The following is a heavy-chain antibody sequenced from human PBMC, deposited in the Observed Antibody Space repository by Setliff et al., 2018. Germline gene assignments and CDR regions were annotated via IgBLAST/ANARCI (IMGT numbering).Heavy chain of an antibody. J-gene: IGHJ4*02. V-gene: IGHV4-38-2*02. D-gene: IGHD2-21*02. CDR1: GYSISSGYI. CDR3: ARDLGHGGDSDY. Sequence: ETLSLTCTASGYSISSGYIWGWIRQPPGKGLEWVGNIGHTGSINYNPSLKSRLTISRDTSKNQVSLKLNSVTATDTAVYYCARDLGHGGDSDYWGQGILVTVSS. CDR2: IGHTGSI.